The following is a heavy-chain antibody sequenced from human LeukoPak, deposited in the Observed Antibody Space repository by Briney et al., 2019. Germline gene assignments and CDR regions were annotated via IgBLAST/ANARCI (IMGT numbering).Heavy chain of an antibody. V-gene: IGHV1-2*02. J-gene: IGHJ5*02. CDR2: INPNSGGT. Sequence: ASVKVSCKASGYTFTGYYMHWVRQAPGQGLEWMGWINPNSGGTNYAQKFQGRVTMTRDTSISTAYMELSRLRSDDTAVYYCATNPLGYCSSTSCPWFDPWGQGTLVTVSS. CDR3: ATNPLGYCSSTSCPWFDP. D-gene: IGHD2-2*01. CDR1: GYTFTGYY.